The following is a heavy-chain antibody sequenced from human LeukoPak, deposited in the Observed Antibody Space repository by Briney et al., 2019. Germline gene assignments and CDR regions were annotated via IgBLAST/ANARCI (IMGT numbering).Heavy chain of an antibody. CDR2: ISSSGSTI. Sequence: GGSLRLSCAASGFTFSDYYMSWIRQAPGKGLEWVSYISSSGSTIYYADSVKGRFTISRDNAKNSLYLQMNSLRAEDTAVYYCAKHSSPFTVTRDYYFDYWGQGTLVTVSS. J-gene: IGHJ4*02. D-gene: IGHD4-11*01. V-gene: IGHV3-11*01. CDR3: AKHSSPFTVTRDYYFDY. CDR1: GFTFSDYY.